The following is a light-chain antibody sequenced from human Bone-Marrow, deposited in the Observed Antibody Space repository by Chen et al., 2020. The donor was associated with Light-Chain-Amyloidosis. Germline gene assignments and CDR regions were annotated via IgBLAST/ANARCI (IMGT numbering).Light chain of an antibody. J-gene: IGLJ3*02. Sequence: SYVLTPPSSVSVSPGPTATIACGGNYIGSTSVHWYQQTPGQAPLLVVYDDSDRPSGIPERLSGSNSGNTATLTISRVEAGDEADYYCQVWDRSSDRPVFGGGTKLTVL. CDR1: YIGSTS. CDR2: DDS. CDR3: QVWDRSSDRPV. V-gene: IGLV3-21*02.